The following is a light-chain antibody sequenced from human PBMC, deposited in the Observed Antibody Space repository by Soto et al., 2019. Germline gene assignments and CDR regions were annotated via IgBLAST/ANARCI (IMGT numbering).Light chain of an antibody. CDR2: GAS. J-gene: IGKJ1*01. V-gene: IGKV3-20*01. CDR1: QSGSNNY. Sequence: IALTQSPGTLSLSPGERATLSCRASQSGSNNYLAWYQQKPGQAPRLLIYGASIRATGIPYRFSGSGSGTDFTLTISRLEPKDFAESYSLQYGSSRTFGPGTKVDIK. CDR3: LQYGSSRT.